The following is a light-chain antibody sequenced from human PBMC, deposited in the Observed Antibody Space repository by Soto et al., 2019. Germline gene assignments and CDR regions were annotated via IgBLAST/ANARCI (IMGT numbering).Light chain of an antibody. J-gene: IGLJ2*01. CDR1: SSNIGAGFD. Sequence: SVLTQPPSVSGAPGQRVTISCTGNSSNIGAGFDVHWYQQLPGTAPKLLIYGNINRPSGVPDRFSGSKSATSASLAITGLQAEDEADYYCHSYDSSLSGSLFGGGTKLTVL. CDR3: HSYDSSLSGSL. V-gene: IGLV1-40*01. CDR2: GNI.